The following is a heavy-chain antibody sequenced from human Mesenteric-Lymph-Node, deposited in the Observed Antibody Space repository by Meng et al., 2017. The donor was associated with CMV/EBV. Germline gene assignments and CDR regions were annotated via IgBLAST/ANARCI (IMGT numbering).Heavy chain of an antibody. J-gene: IGHJ3*02. CDR2: INHSGST. V-gene: IGHV4-34*01. D-gene: IGHD3-22*01. CDR3: ARGPITMIVDGSAFDI. CDR1: GGSFRSYY. Sequence: SETLSLTCAVYGGSFRSYYWSCIRQPPGKGLEWIGEINHSGSTNYNPSLKSPVTISVDTSKNQFSLKLSSVPAADTAVCYCARGPITMIVDGSAFDIWGQGTMVTVSS.